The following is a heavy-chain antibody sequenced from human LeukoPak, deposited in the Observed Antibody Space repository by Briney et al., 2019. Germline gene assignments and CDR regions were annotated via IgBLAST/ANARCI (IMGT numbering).Heavy chain of an antibody. Sequence: SETLSLTCTVSGGSISSSSYYWGWIRQPPGKGLEWIGSIYYSGSTYYNPSLKSRVTISVDTSKNQFSLKLSSVTAADTAVYYCARGARMTFDYWGQGTLVTVSS. D-gene: IGHD2-15*01. CDR3: ARGARMTFDY. V-gene: IGHV4-39*01. J-gene: IGHJ4*02. CDR1: GGSISSSSYY. CDR2: IYYSGST.